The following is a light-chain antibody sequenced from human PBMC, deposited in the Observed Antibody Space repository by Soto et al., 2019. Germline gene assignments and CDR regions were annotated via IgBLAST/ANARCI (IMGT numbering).Light chain of an antibody. J-gene: IGKJ4*01. CDR2: STS. CDR1: QSLSNN. CDR3: QQYNTWPLA. Sequence: EIVMTQSPATLSVSPGERATLSCRASQSLSNNLAWYQQKPGQAPRLRIYSTSTRATGIPARFSGSGSGTEFTLTIRSLQSEDFAVYYCQQYNTWPLAFGGGTKVETK. V-gene: IGKV3-15*01.